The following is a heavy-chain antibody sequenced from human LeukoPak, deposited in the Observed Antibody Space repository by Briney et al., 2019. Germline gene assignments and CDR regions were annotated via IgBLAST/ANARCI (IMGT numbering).Heavy chain of an antibody. Sequence: TGGSLRLSCAASGFTFSSYAMSWVRQAPGKGLEWVSAISGSGGSTYYADSVKGRFTISRDNSKNTLYLQMNSLRAEDTAVYYCARSYGDYEGGDYWGQGTLVTVSS. CDR2: ISGSGGST. CDR1: GFTFSSYA. CDR3: ARSYGDYEGGDY. D-gene: IGHD4-17*01. J-gene: IGHJ4*02. V-gene: IGHV3-23*01.